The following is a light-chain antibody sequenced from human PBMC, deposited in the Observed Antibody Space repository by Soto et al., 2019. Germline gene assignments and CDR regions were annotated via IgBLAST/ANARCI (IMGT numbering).Light chain of an antibody. V-gene: IGLV1-44*01. CDR3: EAWDDSLNSPI. Sequence: QSVLTQPPSASGTPGQRVTISCSGGTSNIGSNTVSWYQQLPGTAPKLLIYSNNQRPSGVPDRFSGSKSGTSASLAISGLQSEDEADYYCEAWDDSLNSPIFGGGTKVTVL. J-gene: IGLJ2*01. CDR2: SNN. CDR1: TSNIGSNT.